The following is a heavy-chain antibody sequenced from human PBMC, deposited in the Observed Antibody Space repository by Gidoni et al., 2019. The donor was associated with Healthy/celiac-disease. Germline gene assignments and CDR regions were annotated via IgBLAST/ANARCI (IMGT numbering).Heavy chain of an antibody. CDR1: GGSISSYY. V-gene: IGHV4-59*01. D-gene: IGHD2-15*01. Sequence: QVQLQESGPGLVKPSETLSLTCTVSGGSISSYYWSWIRQPPGKGLEWIGYIYHSGSTNYNPSLKSRVTISVDTSKNQFSLKLSSVTAADTAVYYCARGGYCSGGSCYKIPPPFDYWGQGTLVTVSS. J-gene: IGHJ4*02. CDR2: IYHSGST. CDR3: ARGGYCSGGSCYKIPPPFDY.